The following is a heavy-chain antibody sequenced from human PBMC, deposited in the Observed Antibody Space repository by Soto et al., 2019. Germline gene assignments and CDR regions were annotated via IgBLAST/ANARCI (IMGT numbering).Heavy chain of an antibody. D-gene: IGHD3-22*01. CDR3: ARGREVGDYDSSGDFDY. V-gene: IGHV1-3*01. CDR1: GYTFTSYA. J-gene: IGHJ4*02. Sequence: ASVRVSCKASGYTFTSYAMHWVRRAPGQRLEWMGWINAGNGNTKYSQKFQGRVTISVDTSKNQFSLKLSSVTAADTAVYYCARGREVGDYDSSGDFDYWGQGTLVTVSS. CDR2: INAGNGNT.